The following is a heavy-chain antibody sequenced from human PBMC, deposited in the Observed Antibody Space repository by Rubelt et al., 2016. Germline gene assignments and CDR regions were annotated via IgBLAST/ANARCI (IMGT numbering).Heavy chain of an antibody. CDR1: GFTVSSNY. D-gene: IGHD1-14*01. CDR3: ARPDEGTFDY. J-gene: IGHJ4*02. CDR2: IYSGGST. V-gene: IGHV3-53*01. Sequence: EVQLVESGGGLIQPGGSLRLSCAASGFTVSSNYMSWVRQAPGKGLEWVSVIYSGGSTYYAHSVKVRFTISRDNSKNTLYVQMNSLRAEETAVYYCARPDEGTFDYWGQGTLVTVSS.